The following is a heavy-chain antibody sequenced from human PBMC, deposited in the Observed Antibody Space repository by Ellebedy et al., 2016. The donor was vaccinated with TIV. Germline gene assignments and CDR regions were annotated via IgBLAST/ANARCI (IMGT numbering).Heavy chain of an antibody. V-gene: IGHV5-51*01. CDR1: GYSFTSYW. D-gene: IGHD4-17*01. Sequence: ASVKVSCKGSGYSFTSYWIAWVRQMPGKGLEWMGIIYPGDSDTRYSPSFQGQVTISADKSISTAYLQWSSLKASDTAMYYCARPYYGDANDWYFDLWGRGTLVTVSS. J-gene: IGHJ2*01. CDR3: ARPYYGDANDWYFDL. CDR2: IYPGDSDT.